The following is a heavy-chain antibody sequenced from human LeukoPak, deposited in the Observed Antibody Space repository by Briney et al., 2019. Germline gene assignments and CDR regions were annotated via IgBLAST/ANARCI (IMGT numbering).Heavy chain of an antibody. J-gene: IGHJ4*02. CDR1: GFTFSSYW. D-gene: IGHD4-17*01. Sequence: GGSLRLYCAASGFTFSSYWMSWVRQAPGKGLEWVANIKQDGSQKYYVGSVKGRFTISRDNTKNSLYLQMNSLRVDDTAVYYCAREQYGDHFDNWGQGTLVTVSS. CDR3: AREQYGDHFDN. CDR2: IKQDGSQK. V-gene: IGHV3-7*01.